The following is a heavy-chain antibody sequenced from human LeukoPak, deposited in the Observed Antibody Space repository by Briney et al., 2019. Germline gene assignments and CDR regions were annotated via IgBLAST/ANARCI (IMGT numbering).Heavy chain of an antibody. Sequence: ASVKVSCKASGGTFSSYAISWVRQALGQGLEWMGRIIPIFGTANYAQKFQGRVTITTDESTSTAYMELSSLRSEDTAVYYCARDQEYYDSSGYFRWFDPWGQGTLVTVSS. D-gene: IGHD3-22*01. V-gene: IGHV1-69*05. CDR2: IIPIFGTA. CDR1: GGTFSSYA. J-gene: IGHJ5*02. CDR3: ARDQEYYDSSGYFRWFDP.